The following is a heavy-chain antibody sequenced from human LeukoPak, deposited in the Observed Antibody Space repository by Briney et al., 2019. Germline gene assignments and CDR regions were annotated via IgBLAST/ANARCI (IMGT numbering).Heavy chain of an antibody. V-gene: IGHV4-34*01. Sequence: LWGSLRLSCAASGFTFSSYEMNWIRQPPGKGLEWIGEINHSGSTNYNPSLKSRVTISVDTSKNQFSLKLSSVTAADTAVYYCARGPRWWLGGVDYWGQGTLVTVSS. CDR3: ARGPRWWLGGVDY. CDR2: INHSGST. CDR1: GFTFSSYE. J-gene: IGHJ4*02. D-gene: IGHD2-21*01.